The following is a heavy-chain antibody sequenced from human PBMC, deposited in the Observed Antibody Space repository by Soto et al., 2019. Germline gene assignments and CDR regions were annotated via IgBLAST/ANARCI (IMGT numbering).Heavy chain of an antibody. CDR3: AHRSRGYAYYFDQ. V-gene: IGHV2-5*02. CDR2: IFWDDDK. CDR1: GFSLSTRGVG. J-gene: IGHJ4*02. D-gene: IGHD5-12*01. Sequence: QITLKESGPTLVKPTQTLTLTCSFSGFSLSTRGVGVGWIRQPPGKALEWLALIFWDDDKWYSPSLRSRLTIADDPSKNPVVLTVTNMDPVDTATYYCAHRSRGYAYYFDQWGQGTLVTVSS.